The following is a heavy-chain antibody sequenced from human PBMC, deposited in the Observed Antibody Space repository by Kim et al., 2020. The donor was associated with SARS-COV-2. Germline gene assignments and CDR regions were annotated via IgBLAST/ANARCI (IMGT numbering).Heavy chain of an antibody. V-gene: IGHV4-39*01. CDR3: ARLPRGIGINWFDP. CDR1: GGSISSSSYY. CDR2: IYYSGST. D-gene: IGHD3-16*01. Sequence: SETLSLTCTVSGGSISSSSYYWGWIRQPPGKGLEWIGSIYYSGSTYYNPSLKSRVTISVDTSKNQFSLKLSSVTAADTAVYYCARLPRGIGINWFDPWGQGTLVTVSS. J-gene: IGHJ5*02.